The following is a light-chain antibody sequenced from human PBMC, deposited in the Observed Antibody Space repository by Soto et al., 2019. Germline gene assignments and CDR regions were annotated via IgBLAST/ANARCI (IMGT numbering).Light chain of an antibody. CDR1: QSVDGY. V-gene: IGKV3-20*01. J-gene: IGKJ4*01. Sequence: EVVMTQSPGTLSVSLGESATLSCRASQSVDGYLAWYQQKPGQAPRLLIYGASNRATAIPDRFSGSGSGTDFTLTFSRLEPEDSAVYYCQQHSRSITFGGGTKVDIK. CDR3: QQHSRSIT. CDR2: GAS.